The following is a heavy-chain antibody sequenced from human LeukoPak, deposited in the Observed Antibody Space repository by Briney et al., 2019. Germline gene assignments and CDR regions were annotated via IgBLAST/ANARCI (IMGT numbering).Heavy chain of an antibody. CDR1: GFTFSSYE. J-gene: IGHJ4*02. D-gene: IGHD3-16*01. CDR2: ISGSDNTI. V-gene: IGHV3-48*03. Sequence: GGSLRLSCAASGFTFSSYEMNWVRQAPGKGLEWVSYISGSDNTIYYADSVKGRFTISRDNTKNSLYLQMNSLRAEDTAVCYCASAYGGLLDYWGQGTLVTVSS. CDR3: ASAYGGLLDY.